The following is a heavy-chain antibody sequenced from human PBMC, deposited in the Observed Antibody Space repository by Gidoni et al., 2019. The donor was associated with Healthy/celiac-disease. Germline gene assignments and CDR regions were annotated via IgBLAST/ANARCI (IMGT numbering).Heavy chain of an antibody. J-gene: IGHJ4*02. D-gene: IGHD3-10*01. V-gene: IGHV1-46*01. CDR1: GYMFTSYY. CDR2: VNPRGGRT. CDR3: ARGDNTGDFDY. Sequence: QVQLVQSGAEVMKPGASVNVSCKASGYMFTSYYMQWVRQAPGQGLEWLGIVNPRGGRTTYAQKFQGRVTMTSDTSTSTVYMELSSLGSEDTAVYFCARGDNTGDFDYWGQGTLVTVSS.